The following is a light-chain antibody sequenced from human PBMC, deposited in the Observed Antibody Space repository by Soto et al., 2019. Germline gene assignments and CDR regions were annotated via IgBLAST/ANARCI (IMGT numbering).Light chain of an antibody. CDR3: QQYGSSPALT. V-gene: IGKV3-20*01. CDR1: QSVSSSY. CDR2: GAS. Sequence: EIVLTQSPGTLSLSPGERATLSCRASQSVSSSYLAWYQQNPGQAPRLLIYGASSRATGIPDRFSGSGSGTDFALTISRLEPEDFAVYYCQQYGSSPALTFGGGTKVDIK. J-gene: IGKJ4*01.